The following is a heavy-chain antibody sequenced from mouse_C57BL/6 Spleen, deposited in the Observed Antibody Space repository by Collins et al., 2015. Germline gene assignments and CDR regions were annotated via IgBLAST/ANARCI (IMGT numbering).Heavy chain of an antibody. CDR2: INTYSGVP. D-gene: IGHD1-1*01. CDR3: ARSRHYYGSSYDWYFDV. V-gene: IGHV9-3*01. J-gene: IGHJ1*03. Sequence: QIQLVQSGPELKKPGETVKISCKASGYTFTTYGMSWVKQAPGKGLKWMGWINTYSGVPTYADDFKGRFAFSLQTSASTAYLQINNLKNEDTATYLCARSRHYYGSSYDWYFDVWGTGTTVTVSS. CDR1: GYTFTTYG.